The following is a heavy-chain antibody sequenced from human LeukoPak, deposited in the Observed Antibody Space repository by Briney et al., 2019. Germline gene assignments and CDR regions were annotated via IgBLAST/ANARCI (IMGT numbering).Heavy chain of an antibody. J-gene: IGHJ5*02. CDR2: MNPNSGNT. V-gene: IGHV1-8*01. CDR1: GYTFTSYD. CDR3: ARGLTYYYDTSNWFDP. D-gene: IGHD3-22*01. Sequence: ASVKVSCKASGYTFTSYDINWVRQATEQGLEWMGWMNPNSGNTGYAQKFQGRVTMTRNTSISTAYMELSSLRSEDTAVYYCARGLTYYYDTSNWFDPWGQGTLVTVSS.